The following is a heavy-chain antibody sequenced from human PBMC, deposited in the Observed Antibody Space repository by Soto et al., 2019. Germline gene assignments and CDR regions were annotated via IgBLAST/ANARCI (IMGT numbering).Heavy chain of an antibody. Sequence: SETLSLTCAVYGGSFTGYYWSWIRQPPGKGLEWIGEINHSRSTNYNPSLKSPVTISLXXXXXXVXLXLXSXTAAXTAVYYCAREEYSSSIWFDPWVQGTLVT. J-gene: IGHJ5*02. CDR1: GGSFTGYY. D-gene: IGHD6-6*01. CDR3: AREEYSSSIWFDP. CDR2: INHSRST. V-gene: IGHV4-34*01.